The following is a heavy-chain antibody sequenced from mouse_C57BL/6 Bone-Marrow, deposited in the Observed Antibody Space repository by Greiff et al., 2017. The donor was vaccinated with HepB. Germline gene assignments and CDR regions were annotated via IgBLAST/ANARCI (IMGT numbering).Heavy chain of an antibody. Sequence: EVKLVESGGDLVKPGGSLKLPCAASGFTFSSYGMSWVRQTPDKRLEWVATISSGGSYTYYPDSVKGRFTISRDNAKNTLYLQMSSLKSEDTAMYYCARQSYYSNYGGDYWGQGTSVTVSS. D-gene: IGHD2-5*01. CDR3: ARQSYYSNYGGDY. CDR2: ISSGGSYT. J-gene: IGHJ4*01. V-gene: IGHV5-6*01. CDR1: GFTFSSYG.